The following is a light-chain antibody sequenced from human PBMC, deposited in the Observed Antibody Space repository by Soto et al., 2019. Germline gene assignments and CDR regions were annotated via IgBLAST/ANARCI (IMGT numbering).Light chain of an antibody. J-gene: IGKJ1*01. CDR2: GAS. Sequence: EIVMTQSPATLSVSPGERATLSCRASQSVSSNLAWYQQKPGQAPRLLIYGASTRATGIPASFSGSGSGTEFTLTISSLQSEDFAVYYCQQYNNWGTFGQGTKVEIK. CDR3: QQYNNWGT. V-gene: IGKV3-15*01. CDR1: QSVSSN.